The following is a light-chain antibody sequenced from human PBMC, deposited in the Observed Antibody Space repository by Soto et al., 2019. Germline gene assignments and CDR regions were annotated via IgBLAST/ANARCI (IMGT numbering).Light chain of an antibody. J-gene: IGKJ5*01. CDR2: RAS. Sequence: EIVMTHSPATLSVSPGDTATLSCRASQSLGGNLAWYQQKPGQAPRLLIFRASSRATGVPARFSASGSGTEFTLTISSLQSEDFAVYYCQHYHGWPITFGQGTDWRL. CDR3: QHYHGWPIT. V-gene: IGKV3-15*01. CDR1: QSLGGN.